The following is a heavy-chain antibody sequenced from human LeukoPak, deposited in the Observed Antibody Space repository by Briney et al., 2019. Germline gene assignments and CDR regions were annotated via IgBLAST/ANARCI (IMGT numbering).Heavy chain of an antibody. Sequence: ASVNVSCKASGYTFTSYGISWVRQAPGQGLEWMGWISAYNGNTNYAQKLQGGVTMTTDTSTSTAYMELRSLRSDDTAVHYCARVYGYSSSSDYFDYWGQGTLLTVSS. CDR2: ISAYNGNT. D-gene: IGHD6-6*01. J-gene: IGHJ4*02. V-gene: IGHV1-18*01. CDR1: GYTFTSYG. CDR3: ARVYGYSSSSDYFDY.